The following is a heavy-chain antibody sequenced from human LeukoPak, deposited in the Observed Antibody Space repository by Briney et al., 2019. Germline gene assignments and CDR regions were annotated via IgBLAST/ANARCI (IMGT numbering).Heavy chain of an antibody. Sequence: GGSLRLSCAASGFTFSSYSMNWVRQAPGKGLEWVSSISSSSYIYYADPVKGRFTISRDNAKNSLYLQMNSLRAEDTAVYYCARGGHNRSYGSGSYSVYYYYMDVWGKGTTVTVSS. CDR2: ISSSSYI. CDR1: GFTFSSYS. J-gene: IGHJ6*03. V-gene: IGHV3-21*01. CDR3: ARGGHNRSYGSGSYSVYYYYMDV. D-gene: IGHD3-10*01.